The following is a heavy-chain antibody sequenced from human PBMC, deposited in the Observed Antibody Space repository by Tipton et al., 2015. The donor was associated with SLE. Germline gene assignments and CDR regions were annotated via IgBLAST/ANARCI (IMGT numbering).Heavy chain of an antibody. V-gene: IGHV1-2*02. CDR1: GGTFSSYA. J-gene: IGHJ6*02. Sequence: QLVQSGAEVKKPGSSVKVSCKASGGTFSSYAISWVRQAPGQGLEWMGWINPNSGGTNYAQKFQGRVTMTRDTSISTAYMELSRLRSDDTAVYYCARDRIDQLLPYYYYYGMDVWGQGTTVTVSS. D-gene: IGHD2-2*01. CDR2: INPNSGGT. CDR3: ARDRIDQLLPYYYYYGMDV.